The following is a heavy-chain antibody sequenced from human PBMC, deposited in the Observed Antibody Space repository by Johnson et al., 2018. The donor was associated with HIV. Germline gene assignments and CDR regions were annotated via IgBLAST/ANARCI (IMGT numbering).Heavy chain of an antibody. D-gene: IGHD6-19*01. J-gene: IGHJ3*02. V-gene: IGHV3-30*19. CDR2: ISYDGSNK. Sequence: QVQLVESGGGVVQPGGSLRLSCAASGFTFSSYGMHWVRQAPGKGLEWVAVISYDGSNKYYADSVKGRFTISRDNSKNTLYLQLNSLRAEDTAVYYCARGGSGWYFAFDIWGQGTMVTVSS. CDR1: GFTFSSYG. CDR3: ARGGSGWYFAFDI.